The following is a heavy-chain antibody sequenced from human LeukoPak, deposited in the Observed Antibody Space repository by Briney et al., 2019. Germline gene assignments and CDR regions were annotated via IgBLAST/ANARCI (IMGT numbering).Heavy chain of an antibody. CDR1: GFSFSSYG. CDR3: AKEEYCSSTSCYEDNWFDP. D-gene: IGHD2-2*01. V-gene: IGHV3-23*01. CDR2: ISGSGGST. J-gene: IGHJ5*02. Sequence: GGSLRLSCAASGFSFSSYGMHWVRQAPGKGLEWVSAISGSGGSTYYADSVKGRFTISRDNSKNTLYLQMNSLRAEDTAVYYCAKEEYCSSTSCYEDNWFDPWGQGTLVTVSS.